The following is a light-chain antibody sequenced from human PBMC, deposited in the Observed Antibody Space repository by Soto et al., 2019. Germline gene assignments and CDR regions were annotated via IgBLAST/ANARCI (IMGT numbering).Light chain of an antibody. V-gene: IGKV3-20*01. J-gene: IGKJ1*01. CDR3: QQYGSSGT. CDR1: QSVSSSY. Sequence: DIVLTQSPGTLSLSPGERATLSCRASQSVSSSYLAWYQQKPGQAPRLLIYGTSSRATGIPDRFSGSGSGTDFTLTISILEPEDFAVYYCQQYGSSGTFGQGTKVDIK. CDR2: GTS.